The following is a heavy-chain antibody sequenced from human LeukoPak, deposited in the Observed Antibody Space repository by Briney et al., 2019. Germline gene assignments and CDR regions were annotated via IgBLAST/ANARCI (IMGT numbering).Heavy chain of an antibody. V-gene: IGHV3-30*09. CDR2: ISYDGSNK. J-gene: IGHJ4*02. CDR3: SRDQGGLYGDYE. D-gene: IGHD4-17*01. Sequence: GGSLRLSCAASGFTFSSYAMHGVRQAPGKGLAGVAVISYDGSNKYFADFVKGRFARSRDNNKNPVYLQMNSVRAGESGVYYCSRDQGGLYGDYEWGGGTLVSVSS. CDR1: GFTFSSYA.